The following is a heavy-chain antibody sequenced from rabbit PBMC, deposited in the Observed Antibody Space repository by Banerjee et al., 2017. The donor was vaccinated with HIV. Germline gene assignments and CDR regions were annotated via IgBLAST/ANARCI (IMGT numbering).Heavy chain of an antibody. Sequence: LEWIGCINTGSGSAYYASWAKGRFTISKTSSTTVTLQMTSLTAADTATYFCARISRMLVVIDLWGPGTLVTVS. V-gene: IGHV1S40*01. CDR2: INTGSGSA. D-gene: IGHD4-2*01. CDR3: ARISRMLVVIDL. J-gene: IGHJ4*01.